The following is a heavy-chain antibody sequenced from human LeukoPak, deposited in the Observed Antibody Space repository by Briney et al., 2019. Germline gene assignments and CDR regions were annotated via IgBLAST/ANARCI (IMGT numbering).Heavy chain of an antibody. J-gene: IGHJ2*01. CDR2: INPSGGST. CDR1: GYTFTSYY. Sequence: ASVKVSCKASGYTFTSYYMHWVRQSPGQGLEWMGIINPSGGSTSYAQKFQGRVTMTRDTSTSTVYMELSSLRSEDTAVYYCARDGGKVAYCGGDCYSWYFDLWGRGTLVTVSS. V-gene: IGHV1-46*01. D-gene: IGHD2-21*02. CDR3: ARDGGKVAYCGGDCYSWYFDL.